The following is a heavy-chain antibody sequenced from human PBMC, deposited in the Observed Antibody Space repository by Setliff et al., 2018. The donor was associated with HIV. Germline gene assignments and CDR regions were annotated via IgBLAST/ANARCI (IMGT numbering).Heavy chain of an antibody. CDR2: ISAYNGNT. CDR3: TRARLQGIVTAVGPRDNCLDP. J-gene: IGHJ5*02. CDR1: GYSFINYG. V-gene: IGHV1-18*01. Sequence: ASVKVSCKASGYSFINYGISWVRQAPGQGLEWMGWISAYNGNTDYAPRLLGRVTMTTDTSTSTAYMELRSLSSDDTAVYFCTRARLQGIVTAVGPRDNCLDPWGQGTRVTVSS. D-gene: IGHD3-9*01.